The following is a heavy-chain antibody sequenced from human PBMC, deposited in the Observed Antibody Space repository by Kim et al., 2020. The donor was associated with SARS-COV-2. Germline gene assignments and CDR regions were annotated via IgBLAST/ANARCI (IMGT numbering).Heavy chain of an antibody. D-gene: IGHD2-15*01. V-gene: IGHV4-59*01. CDR3: ARGGTGYCSGGYCPWFDP. CDR2: IYYSGST. J-gene: IGHJ5*02. CDR1: GGSISSYY. Sequence: SETLSLTCTVSGGSISSYYWSWIRQPPWKGLEWIGYIYYSGSTNYNPSLKSRVTISVDTSKNQFSLKLSSVTAADTAVYYCARGGTGYCSGGYCPWFDPWGQGTLVTVSS.